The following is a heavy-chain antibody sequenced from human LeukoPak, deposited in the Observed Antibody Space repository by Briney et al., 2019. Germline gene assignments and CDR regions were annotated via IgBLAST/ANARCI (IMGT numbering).Heavy chain of an antibody. CDR1: GFTFSSYA. J-gene: IGHJ4*02. V-gene: IGHV3-30*01. CDR3: ARDPVGATTRYFDY. CDR2: ISYDGSNK. D-gene: IGHD1-26*01. Sequence: GGSLRLSCAASGFTFSSYAMHWVRQAPGKGLEWVAVISYDGSNKYYEDSVKGRFTISRDNSKNTLYLQMNSLRAEDTAVYYCARDPVGATTRYFDYWGQGTLVTVSS.